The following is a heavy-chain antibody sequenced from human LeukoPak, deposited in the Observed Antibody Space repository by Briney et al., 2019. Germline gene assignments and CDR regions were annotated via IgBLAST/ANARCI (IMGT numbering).Heavy chain of an antibody. CDR3: ARGGPYCGGDCSSYYYYYYMDV. CDR2: INHSGST. CDR1: GGSFSGYY. Sequence: PSETLSLTCAVSGGSFSGYYWSWVGQPPGKGVEWMGEINHSGSTNYNPSLKSGVTISVDTSKNQFSLKLSSVTAADTAVYYCARGGPYCGGDCSSYYYYYYMDVWGKGTTVTVSS. V-gene: IGHV4-34*01. D-gene: IGHD2-21*02. J-gene: IGHJ6*03.